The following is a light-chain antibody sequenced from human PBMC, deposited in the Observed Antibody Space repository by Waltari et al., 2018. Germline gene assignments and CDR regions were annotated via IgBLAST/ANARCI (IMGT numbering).Light chain of an antibody. CDR1: QNILYNSNDKNY. CDR2: WAS. CDR3: QQYYRSRT. J-gene: IGKJ1*01. Sequence: ILMPNPPDSLAVSLGEGATITGKSSQNILYNSNDKNYLAWYQHKPGQPPKLLINWASTRESGVPDRFSGSGSGTDFTLTISSLQAEDVAVYYCQQYYRSRTFGQGTKVEIK. V-gene: IGKV4-1*01.